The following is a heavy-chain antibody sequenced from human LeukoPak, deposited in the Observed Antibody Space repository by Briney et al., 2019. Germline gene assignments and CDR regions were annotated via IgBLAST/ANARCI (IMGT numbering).Heavy chain of an antibody. Sequence: VSVKVSCKASGYTFTSYYMHWVRQAPGQGLEWMGIINPSGGSTSYAQKFQGRVTMTRDTSTSTVYMELSSLRSEDTAVYYCARRMVDRVWYFDLWGRGTLVTVSS. J-gene: IGHJ2*01. CDR2: INPSGGST. V-gene: IGHV1-46*01. CDR3: ARRMVDRVWYFDL. D-gene: IGHD4/OR15-4a*01. CDR1: GYTFTSYY.